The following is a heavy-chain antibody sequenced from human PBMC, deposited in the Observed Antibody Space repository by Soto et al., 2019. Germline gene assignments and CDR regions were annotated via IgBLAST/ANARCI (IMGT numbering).Heavy chain of an antibody. CDR1: GFTFGSYA. CDR2: ISGSGGRT. CDR3: AKDITFGGVIAEYGMDV. D-gene: IGHD3-16*02. V-gene: IGHV3-23*01. J-gene: IGHJ6*02. Sequence: EVQLLESGGGLVQPGGSLRLSCAASGFTFGSYAMSWVRQAPGKGLEWVSGISGSGGRTYYADSVKGRFTISRDNSKNTLYLQMNSLRAEDTAVYYCAKDITFGGVIAEYGMDVWGQGTTVTVSS.